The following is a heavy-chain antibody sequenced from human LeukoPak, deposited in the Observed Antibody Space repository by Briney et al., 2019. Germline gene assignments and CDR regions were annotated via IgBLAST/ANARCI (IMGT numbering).Heavy chain of an antibody. CDR1: GYTFTGYY. CDR2: INPNSGGT. CDR3: AREYEMKYYYDSSGYYWFDP. J-gene: IGHJ5*02. D-gene: IGHD3-22*01. Sequence: ASVKVSCKASGYTFTGYYMHWVRQAPGQGLEWTGRINPNSGGTNYAQKFQGRVTMTRDTSISTAYMELSRLRSDDTAVYYCAREYEMKYYYDSSGYYWFDPWGQGTLVTVSS. V-gene: IGHV1-2*06.